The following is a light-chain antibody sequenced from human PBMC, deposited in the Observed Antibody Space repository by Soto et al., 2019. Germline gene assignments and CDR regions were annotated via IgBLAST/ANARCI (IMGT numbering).Light chain of an antibody. Sequence: EIVLTQSPGTLSLSPGERATLSCRASQSISSSYLAWYQQKPGQAPRLLIYSASSRATGIPDRFSGSGSGTDFTLTISRLEPEDFAVYYCQQYCDSGASFGPGTKVDIK. J-gene: IGKJ3*01. CDR3: QQYCDSGAS. V-gene: IGKV3-20*01. CDR2: SAS. CDR1: QSISSSY.